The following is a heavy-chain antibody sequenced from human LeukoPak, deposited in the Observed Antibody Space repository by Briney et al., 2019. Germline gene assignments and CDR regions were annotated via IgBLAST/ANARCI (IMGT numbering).Heavy chain of an antibody. CDR3: ARVVSGHIFDY. V-gene: IGHV4-4*07. CDR1: GGSISSYS. Sequence: SETLSLTCTVSGGSISSYSWSWIRQPAGKGLEWIGRIFASGSTKYNPSLKSRVTMSVETSKNQFSLKLSSVTAADTAVYYCARVVSGHIFDYWGQGTLVTVSS. J-gene: IGHJ4*02. CDR2: IFASGST. D-gene: IGHD5/OR15-5a*01.